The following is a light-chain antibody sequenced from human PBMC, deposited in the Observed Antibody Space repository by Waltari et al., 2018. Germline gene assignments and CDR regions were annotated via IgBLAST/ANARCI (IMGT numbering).Light chain of an antibody. CDR2: RVS. CDR3: MQGLQTPFT. CDR1: QSLLHSNGNTY. Sequence: DIVMTQTPLSLPVTPGEPASISRRSSQSLLHSNGNTYLYWFLQKPGQPPRLLIDRVSNRFSGVPDRISGSGSGTDFTLKISRLEAEDVGVYYCMQGLQTPFTFGPGTKLDIK. V-gene: IGKV2-29*02. J-gene: IGKJ3*01.